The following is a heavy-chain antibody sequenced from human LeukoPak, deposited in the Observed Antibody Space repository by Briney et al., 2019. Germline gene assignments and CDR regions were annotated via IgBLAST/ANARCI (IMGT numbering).Heavy chain of an antibody. V-gene: IGHV3-21*01. CDR3: ARDLGREWELPHYFDY. J-gene: IGHJ4*02. CDR1: GFTFSSYT. D-gene: IGHD1-26*01. CDR2: ISRTSSYI. Sequence: GGSLRLSCAASGFTFSSYTMNWVRQAPGKGLEWVSSISRTSSYIYYAASVKGRFTISRDNAENSLYLQMNSLRAEDTAVYYCARDLGREWELPHYFDYWGQGTLVTVSS.